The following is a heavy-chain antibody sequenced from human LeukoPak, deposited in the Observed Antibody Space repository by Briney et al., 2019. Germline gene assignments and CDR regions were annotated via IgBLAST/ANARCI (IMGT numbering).Heavy chain of an antibody. V-gene: IGHV3-53*01. J-gene: IGHJ1*01. CDR2: IFNGGST. D-gene: IGHD1-26*01. Sequence: AGGSLRHSCAASGFAVSSNHMNWVRQAPGKGLEWVSVIFNGGSTYYADSVKGRFTISRDNSKNTLYLQMNSLRAEDTAVYYCATSIVGLTYDEHFQHWGQGTLITVSS. CDR3: ATSIVGLTYDEHFQH. CDR1: GFAVSSNH.